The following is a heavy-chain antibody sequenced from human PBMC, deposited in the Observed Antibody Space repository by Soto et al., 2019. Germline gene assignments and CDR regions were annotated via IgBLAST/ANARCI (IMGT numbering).Heavy chain of an antibody. V-gene: IGHV3-21*01. CDR1: GFTFSSYS. Sequence: PGGSLRLSCAASGFTFSSYSMNWVRQAPGKGLEWVSSISSSSSYIYYADSVKGRFTIFRDNAKNSLYLQMNSLRAEDTAVYYCARDLRIQLWHFPMDAFDIWGQGTMVTVSS. J-gene: IGHJ3*02. CDR3: ARDLRIQLWHFPMDAFDI. D-gene: IGHD5-18*01. CDR2: ISSSSSYI.